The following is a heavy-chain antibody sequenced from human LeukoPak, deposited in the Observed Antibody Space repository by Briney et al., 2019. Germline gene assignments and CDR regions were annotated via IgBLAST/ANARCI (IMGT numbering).Heavy chain of an antibody. J-gene: IGHJ3*02. CDR2: IYYSGST. CDR3: ARVVEQAGYSYGDDAFDI. Sequence: SQTLSLTCTVSGGSISSGDYYWSWIRQPPGKGLEWIGYIYYSGSTYYNPSLKSRVTMSVDTSKNQFSLKLSSVTAADTAVYYCARVVEQAGYSYGDDAFDIWGQGTMVTVSS. CDR1: GGSISSGDYY. V-gene: IGHV4-30-4*01. D-gene: IGHD5-18*01.